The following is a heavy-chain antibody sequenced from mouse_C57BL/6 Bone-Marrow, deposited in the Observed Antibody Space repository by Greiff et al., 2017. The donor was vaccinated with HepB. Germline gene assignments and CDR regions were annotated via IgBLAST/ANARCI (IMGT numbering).Heavy chain of an antibody. CDR2: INPNNGGT. CDR1: GSTFTDYY. D-gene: IGHD1-1*01. J-gene: IGHJ2*01. Sequence: VQLQQSGPELVKPGASVKISCKASGSTFTDYYMNWVKPSHGKSLEWIGDINPNNGGTSYNQKFKGKATLTVDKASSTAYMELRSLTSEDSAVYYCARYYGSTYFDYWGQGTTLTVSS. CDR3: ARYYGSTYFDY. V-gene: IGHV1-26*01.